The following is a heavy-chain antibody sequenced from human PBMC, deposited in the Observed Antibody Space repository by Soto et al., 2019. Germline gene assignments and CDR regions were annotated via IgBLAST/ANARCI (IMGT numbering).Heavy chain of an antibody. V-gene: IGHV1-18*01. J-gene: IGHJ6*02. CDR3: ARARAPDFYFWGGYGSDYYYYGVDV. CDR2: ISAYNGNT. Sequence: ASVKVSCKASGYTFTSYGISWVRQAPGQGLEWMGWISAYNGNTNYAQKLQGRVTMTTDTSTSTAYMELRSLRSDDTAVYYCARARAPDFYFWGGYGSDYYYYGVDVWGQGTTVTVSS. D-gene: IGHD3-16*01. CDR1: GYTFTSYG.